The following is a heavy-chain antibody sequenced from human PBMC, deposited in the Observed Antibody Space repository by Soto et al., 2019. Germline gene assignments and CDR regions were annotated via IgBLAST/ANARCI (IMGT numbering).Heavy chain of an antibody. V-gene: IGHV3-30*18. J-gene: IGHJ4*02. Sequence: GGSLRLSCAASGFTFSSYGMHWVRQAPGKGLEWVAVISYDGSNKYYADSVKGRFTISRDISKNTLYLQMNSLRAEDTAVYYCAKDLGDSSGYYLHWGQGTLVTVSS. CDR2: ISYDGSNK. CDR1: GFTFSSYG. CDR3: AKDLGDSSGYYLH. D-gene: IGHD3-22*01.